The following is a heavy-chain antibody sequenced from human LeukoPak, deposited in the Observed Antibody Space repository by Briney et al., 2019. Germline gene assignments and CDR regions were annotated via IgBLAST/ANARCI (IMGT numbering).Heavy chain of an antibody. D-gene: IGHD3-10*01. CDR3: TTDRGALTN. J-gene: IGHJ4*02. CDR2: IQSKTDGGPT. CDR1: GFTFSNAW. V-gene: IGHV3-15*01. Sequence: GGSLRLSCAASGFTFSNAWMSWARQAPGKGLEWVGRIQSKTDGGPTDYAAPVKGRFTISRDDSKNTLYLQMNSLKTEDTAVYYCTTDRGALTNWGQGTLVTVSS.